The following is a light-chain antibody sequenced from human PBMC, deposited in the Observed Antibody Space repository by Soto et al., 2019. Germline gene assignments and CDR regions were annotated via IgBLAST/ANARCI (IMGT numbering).Light chain of an antibody. Sequence: EIELTQSPASLSASVGDRATLTCRASQSISNYLTWYQQKPGQAPRLLIYGASSMASGIPSRFSGSGSGTEFTLTITSLQSEDFAAYYCQQDNNWPRTFGQGTKVDIK. CDR3: QQDNNWPRT. V-gene: IGKV3-15*01. J-gene: IGKJ1*01. CDR1: QSISNY. CDR2: GAS.